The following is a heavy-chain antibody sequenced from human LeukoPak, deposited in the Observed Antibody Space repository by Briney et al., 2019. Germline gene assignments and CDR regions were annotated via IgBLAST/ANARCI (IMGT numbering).Heavy chain of an antibody. Sequence: PGGSLRLSCAASGFTFSSYWMHWVRQAPGKGLVWVSRINSDGSSTSYADSVKGRFTISRDNAKNSLYLQMNSLRAEDTAVYYCARDRYYGDHTQVDYWGQGTLVTVSS. CDR2: INSDGSST. J-gene: IGHJ4*02. CDR3: ARDRYYGDHTQVDY. CDR1: GFTFSSYW. V-gene: IGHV3-74*01. D-gene: IGHD4-17*01.